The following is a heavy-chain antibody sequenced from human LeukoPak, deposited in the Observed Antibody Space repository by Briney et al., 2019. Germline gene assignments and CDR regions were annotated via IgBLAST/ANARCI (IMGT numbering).Heavy chain of an antibody. V-gene: IGHV3-74*01. J-gene: IGHJ5*02. Sequence: GGSLRLSCAASGFTFSSYWMHWVRRAPGKGLVWVSRVNRDGSITTYADSVKGRFTISRDNAKNTVYLQMNSLRVEDTAVYYCARDPTAYGHNWFDPWGQGTLVTVSS. D-gene: IGHD2-21*02. CDR3: ARDPTAYGHNWFDP. CDR2: VNRDGSIT. CDR1: GFTFSSYW.